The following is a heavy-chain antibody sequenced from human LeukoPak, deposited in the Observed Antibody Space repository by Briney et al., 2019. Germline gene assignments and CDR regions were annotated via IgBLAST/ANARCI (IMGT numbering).Heavy chain of an antibody. CDR1: GGSFSGYY. CDR3: ARVRGSARFSSWALDY. J-gene: IGHJ4*02. CDR2: INHSGST. V-gene: IGHV4-34*01. D-gene: IGHD6-13*01. Sequence: PSETLSLTCAVYGGSFSGYYWSWIRQPPGKGLEWIGEINHSGSTNYNPSLKSRVTISVDTSKNQFSLKLSSVTAADTAVYYCARVRGSARFSSWALDYWGQGTLVTVCS.